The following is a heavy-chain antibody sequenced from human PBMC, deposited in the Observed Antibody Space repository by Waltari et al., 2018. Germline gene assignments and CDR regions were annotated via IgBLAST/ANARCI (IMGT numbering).Heavy chain of an antibody. V-gene: IGHV1-69-2*01. J-gene: IGHJ5*02. Sequence: EVQLVQSGAEVKKPGATVKISCKVSGYTFTDYYMHWVQQAPGKGLEWMGRVEPEDGEKIYAEKFQGRVTITADTATDTAYMELSSLRSEDTAGYDCATDYYDSSGYQNWFDPWGQGTLVTVSS. D-gene: IGHD3-22*01. CDR2: VEPEDGEK. CDR1: GYTFTDYY. CDR3: ATDYYDSSGYQNWFDP.